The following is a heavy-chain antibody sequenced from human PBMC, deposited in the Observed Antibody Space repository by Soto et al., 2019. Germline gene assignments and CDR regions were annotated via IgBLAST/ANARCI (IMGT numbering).Heavy chain of an antibody. V-gene: IGHV3-23*01. J-gene: IGHJ4*02. CDR1: GVTFSSYA. CDR3: AKSPIGSLRTFHY. CDR2: ISGSGGST. D-gene: IGHD3-10*01. Sequence: GWSLRLCCAACGVTFSSYAMSGVRQDPGKGLEWVSAISGSGGSTYYADSVKGRFTISRDNSKNTLYLQMNSLRAEDTAVYYCAKSPIGSLRTFHYWGQGTLVTVSS.